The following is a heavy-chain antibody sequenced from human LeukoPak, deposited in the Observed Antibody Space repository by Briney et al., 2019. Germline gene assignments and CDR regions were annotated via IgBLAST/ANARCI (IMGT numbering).Heavy chain of an antibody. Sequence: GESLRLSCAASGFTFSSYSMNWVRQAPGKGLEWVSSISSSSSYIYYADSVKGRLTISRDNAKNSLYLQMNSLRAEDTAVYYCARDNIVGAGGYYFDYWGQGTLVTVSS. CDR1: GFTFSSYS. J-gene: IGHJ4*02. V-gene: IGHV3-21*01. D-gene: IGHD1-26*01. CDR3: ARDNIVGAGGYYFDY. CDR2: ISSSSSYI.